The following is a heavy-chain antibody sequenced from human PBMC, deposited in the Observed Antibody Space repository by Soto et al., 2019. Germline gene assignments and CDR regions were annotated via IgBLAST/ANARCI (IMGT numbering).Heavy chain of an antibody. Sequence: PSETLSLTCTVSGGSISSYYWSWIRQPPGKGLEWIGYIYYSGSTNYNPSLKSRVTISVDTSKNQFSLKLSSVTAADTAVYYCARDNQGTFDYWGQGTLVTVSS. CDR3: ARDNQGTFDY. CDR2: IYYSGST. J-gene: IGHJ4*02. V-gene: IGHV4-59*01. CDR1: GGSISSYY. D-gene: IGHD1-1*01.